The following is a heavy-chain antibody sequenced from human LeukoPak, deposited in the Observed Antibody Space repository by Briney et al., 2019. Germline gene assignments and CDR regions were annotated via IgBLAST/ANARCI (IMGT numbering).Heavy chain of an antibody. CDR3: ASSRAGYYYGSTRPLD. V-gene: IGHV4-34*01. J-gene: IGHJ4*02. CDR2: INHSGST. Sequence: SETLSLTCAVYGGSFSGYYWSWIRQPPGKGLEWIGEINHSGSTNYNPSLKSRVTTSVDTSKNQFSLKLSSVTAADTAVYYCASSRAGYYYGSTRPLDWGQGTLVTVSS. CDR1: GGSFSGYY. D-gene: IGHD3-10*01.